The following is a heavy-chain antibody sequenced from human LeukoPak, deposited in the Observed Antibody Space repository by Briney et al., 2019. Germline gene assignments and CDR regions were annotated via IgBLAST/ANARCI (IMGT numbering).Heavy chain of an antibody. Sequence: ASVKVSCKASGYTFTSYGISWVRQAPGQGLEWMGWMSAYNGNTNYAQKLQGRVTMTTDTSTSTAYMELRSLRSDDTAVYYCARGALSIAAAGNVNWFDPWGQGTLVTVSS. CDR1: GYTFTSYG. V-gene: IGHV1-18*01. J-gene: IGHJ5*02. CDR3: ARGALSIAAAGNVNWFDP. D-gene: IGHD6-13*01. CDR2: MSAYNGNT.